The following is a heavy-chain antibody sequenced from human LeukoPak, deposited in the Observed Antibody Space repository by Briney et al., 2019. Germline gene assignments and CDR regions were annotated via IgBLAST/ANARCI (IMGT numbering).Heavy chain of an antibody. Sequence: GGSLRLSCAASGLIVSNSYMNWVRQAPGKGLEWVSVIYYNGNTFYADSVMGRFTISRDNSKNTLYLQMNSLRAEDTAVYYCARDPNGNLHFDYWGQGTLDTVSS. D-gene: IGHD2-8*01. J-gene: IGHJ4*02. CDR2: IYYNGNT. CDR3: ARDPNGNLHFDY. CDR1: GLIVSNSY. V-gene: IGHV3-53*01.